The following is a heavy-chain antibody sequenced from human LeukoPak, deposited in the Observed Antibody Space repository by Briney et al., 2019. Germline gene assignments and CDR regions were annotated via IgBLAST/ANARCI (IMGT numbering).Heavy chain of an antibody. Sequence: GASVKVSCKASGYTFTGHYMHWVRQAPGQGLEWMGWINPNSGGTNYAQKFQGRVTMTRGTSISTAYMELSRLRSDDTAVYYCARDLNSPYCSSTSCYSHVRGVHLWGQGTLVTVSS. CDR3: ARDLNSPYCSSTSCYSHVRGVHL. J-gene: IGHJ4*02. D-gene: IGHD2-2*01. V-gene: IGHV1-2*02. CDR1: GYTFTGHY. CDR2: INPNSGGT.